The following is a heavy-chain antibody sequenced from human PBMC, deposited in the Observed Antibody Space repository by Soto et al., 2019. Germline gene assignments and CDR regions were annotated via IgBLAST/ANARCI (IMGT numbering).Heavy chain of an antibody. J-gene: IGHJ4*02. CDR1: GFTFSSCA. V-gene: IGHV3-23*01. CDR2: ISGSGEST. CDR3: AKDRWNYDYFDF. Sequence: QPGGSLRLSCAASGFTFSSCAMNWVRQAPGKGLEWVSTISGSGESTYYADSVKGRFTISRDNSKSTLYLQMNSLRAEDTAVYYCAKDRWNYDYFDFWGQGTLVTVS. D-gene: IGHD1-7*01.